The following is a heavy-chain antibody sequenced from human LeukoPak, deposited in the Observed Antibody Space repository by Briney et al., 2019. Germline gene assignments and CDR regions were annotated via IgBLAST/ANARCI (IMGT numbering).Heavy chain of an antibody. V-gene: IGHV1-69*01. CDR2: IIPIFGAA. J-gene: IGHJ4*02. CDR3: AREGAAAGLFDY. D-gene: IGHD6-13*01. Sequence: SVKVSCKASGGTFSSYAISWVRQAPGQGLEWMGGIIPIFGAANYAQKFQGRVTITADESTSTAYMELSSLRSEDTAVYYCAREGAAAGLFDYWGQGTLVTVSS. CDR1: GGTFSSYA.